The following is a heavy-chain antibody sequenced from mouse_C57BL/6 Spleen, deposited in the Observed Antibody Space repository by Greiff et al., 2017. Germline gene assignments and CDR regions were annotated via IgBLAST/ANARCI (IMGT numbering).Heavy chain of an antibody. CDR2: IDPSDSYT. Sequence: QVQLQQPGAELVMPGASVKLSCKASGYTFTSYWMHWVKQRPGQGLEWIGEIDPSDSYTNYNQKFKGKSTLTVDKSSSTAYMQLSSLTSEYSAVYYCARSNYTFGYRGQGTTLTVAS. D-gene: IGHD2-12*01. V-gene: IGHV1-69*01. CDR1: GYTFTSYW. J-gene: IGHJ2*01. CDR3: ARSNYTFGY.